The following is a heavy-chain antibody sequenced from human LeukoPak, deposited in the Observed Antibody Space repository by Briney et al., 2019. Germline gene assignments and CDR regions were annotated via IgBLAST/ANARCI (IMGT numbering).Heavy chain of an antibody. CDR2: IYYSGST. CDR1: GGSISSYC. Sequence: SETLSLTCTVSGGSISSYCWSWIRQPPGKGLEWIGYIYYSGSTNYNPSLKSRVTISVDTSKNQFSLKLSSVTAADTAVYYCARSPESWFDPWGQGTLVTVSS. CDR3: ARSPESWFDP. V-gene: IGHV4-59*08. J-gene: IGHJ5*02.